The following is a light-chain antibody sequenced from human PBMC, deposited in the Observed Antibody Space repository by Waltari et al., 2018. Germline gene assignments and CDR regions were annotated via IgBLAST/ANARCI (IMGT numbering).Light chain of an antibody. Sequence: EIVLTQSPGTLSLSPGERATLSCRASQSVSRTLAWYQQKPGQAPRLLNYDASSRATGIPDRFSGSGSGTDFSLTISRLEPEDFAVYYCQKYGTRPATFGQGTKVEVK. J-gene: IGKJ1*01. CDR3: QKYGTRPAT. CDR2: DAS. V-gene: IGKV3-20*01. CDR1: QSVSRT.